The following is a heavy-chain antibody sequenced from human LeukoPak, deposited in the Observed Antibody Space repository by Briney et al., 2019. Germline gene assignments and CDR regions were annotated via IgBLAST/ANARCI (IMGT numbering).Heavy chain of an antibody. CDR2: IIPIFGTA. V-gene: IGHV1-69*13. D-gene: IGHD6-13*01. CDR3: ARDEEQLVYEYYYYYGMDV. CDR1: GGTFSSYA. Sequence: SVTVSCKASGGTFSSYAISWVRQAPRQGLEWMGGIIPIFGTANYAQKFQGRVTITADESTSTAYMELSSLRSEDTAVYYCARDEEQLVYEYYYYYGMDVWGQGTTVTVSS. J-gene: IGHJ6*02.